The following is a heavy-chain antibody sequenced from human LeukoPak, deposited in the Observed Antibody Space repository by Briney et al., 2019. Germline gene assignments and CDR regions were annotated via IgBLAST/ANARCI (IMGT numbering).Heavy chain of an antibody. CDR1: GYTFTSYG. CDR2: ISAYNGNT. V-gene: IGHV1-18*01. D-gene: IGHD6-19*01. J-gene: IGHJ4*02. CDR3: ARTVGSSGWWYYFDY. Sequence: AASVKVSCKASGYTFTSYGIRWVRQAPGQGLEWMGWISAYNGNTNYAQKLQGRVTMTTDTSTSTAYMELRSLRSDDTAAYYYARTVGSSGWWYYFDYWGQGTLVTVSS.